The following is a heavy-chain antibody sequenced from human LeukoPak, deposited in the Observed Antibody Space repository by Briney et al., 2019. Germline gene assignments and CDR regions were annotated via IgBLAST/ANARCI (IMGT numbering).Heavy chain of an antibody. Sequence: GGSLRLSCAASGFTFSSYAMHWVRQAPGKGLEWVAVISYDGSNKYYADSVKGRFTISRDNSKNTLYLQMNSLRAEDTAVYYCARGWSGYYTADYWGLGTLVTVSS. CDR2: ISYDGSNK. D-gene: IGHD3-3*01. V-gene: IGHV3-30-3*01. J-gene: IGHJ4*02. CDR3: ARGWSGYYTADY. CDR1: GFTFSSYA.